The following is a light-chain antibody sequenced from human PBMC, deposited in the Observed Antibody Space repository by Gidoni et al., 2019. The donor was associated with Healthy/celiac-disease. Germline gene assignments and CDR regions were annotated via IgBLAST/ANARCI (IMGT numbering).Light chain of an antibody. Sequence: EIVMTQSPATLSVSPGERATLSCRASQSVSSNLAWYQQKPGQAPRLLIYGASTRATGIPARFSGSGSGTEFTLTISSLQSEDFAVYYCQQYNNWLWTFXQXTKVKIK. J-gene: IGKJ1*01. V-gene: IGKV3-15*01. CDR1: QSVSSN. CDR2: GAS. CDR3: QQYNNWLWT.